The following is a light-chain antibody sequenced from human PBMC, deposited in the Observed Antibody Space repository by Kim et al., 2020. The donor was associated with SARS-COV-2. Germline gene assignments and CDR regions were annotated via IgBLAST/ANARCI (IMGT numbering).Light chain of an antibody. V-gene: IGKV1D-12*01. Sequence: DIQMTQSPSSVSASVGDIVPITCRASQAVSSWLAWYQQKPGKAPKLLIYGASTLQSRVPSKFTGRGSGTDFTLTISSLQPEDCAIFFCQQASSLPLTFGRGTKVDIK. CDR1: QAVSSW. J-gene: IGKJ4*01. CDR3: QQASSLPLT. CDR2: GAS.